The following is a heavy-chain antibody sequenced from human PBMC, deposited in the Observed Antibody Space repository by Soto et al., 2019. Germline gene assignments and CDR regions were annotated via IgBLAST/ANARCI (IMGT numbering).Heavy chain of an antibody. V-gene: IGHV3-48*02. CDR2: ISSSSSTI. D-gene: IGHD1-26*01. Sequence: EVQLVESGGGLVQPGGSLRLSCAASGFTFSSYSMNWVRQAPGKGLEWVSYISSSSSTIYYADSVKGRITISRDNAKNSLSLQMNSLRDEDTAVYYWAREGGNLNWFDPWGQGTLVAVSS. CDR1: GFTFSSYS. CDR3: AREGGNLNWFDP. J-gene: IGHJ5*02.